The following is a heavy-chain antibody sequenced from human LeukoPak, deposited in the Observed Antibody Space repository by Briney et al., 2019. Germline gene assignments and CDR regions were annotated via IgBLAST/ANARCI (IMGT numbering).Heavy chain of an antibody. J-gene: IGHJ4*02. Sequence: GGSLRLSCAASGFTFSSYWMSWVRQAPGKGLEWVANIKQDGSEKYYVDSVKGRFTISRDNAKNSLYLQMNSLRAEDTAVYFCASQYTSSRIFDDWGQGTLVTVSS. CDR2: IKQDGSEK. CDR1: GFTFSSYW. CDR3: ASQYTSSRIFDD. V-gene: IGHV3-7*01. D-gene: IGHD6-13*01.